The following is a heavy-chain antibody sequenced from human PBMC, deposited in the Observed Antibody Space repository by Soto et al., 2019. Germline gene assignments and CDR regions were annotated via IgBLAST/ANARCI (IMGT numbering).Heavy chain of an antibody. Sequence: EVQLVESGGGSVQPGGSLRLSCAASGFTFSTFSMNWVRQAPGRGLEWISYISGGGGPISYADSVKGRLTISRDNAKNSLYLQMDSLTDEDTAVYYCARDLGWAFDSWGQGTLVTVSS. V-gene: IGHV3-48*02. CDR2: ISGGGGPI. D-gene: IGHD6-19*01. CDR1: GFTFSTFS. CDR3: ARDLGWAFDS. J-gene: IGHJ4*02.